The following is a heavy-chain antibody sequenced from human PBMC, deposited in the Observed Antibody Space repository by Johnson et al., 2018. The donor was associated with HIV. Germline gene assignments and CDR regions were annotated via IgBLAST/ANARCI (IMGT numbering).Heavy chain of an antibody. D-gene: IGHD1-26*01. CDR2: IGTAGDT. Sequence: VQLVESGGGVVQPGGSLRLSCAASGFTFSTYDMHWVRQATGEGLDWLSAIGTAGDTLYPGSVKGRFTISRDNAKNSLYLQMNSLRAEDTAVYYCARLIVGAPGAFDIWGQGTMVTVSS. V-gene: IGHV3-13*01. CDR1: GFTFSTYD. CDR3: ARLIVGAPGAFDI. J-gene: IGHJ3*02.